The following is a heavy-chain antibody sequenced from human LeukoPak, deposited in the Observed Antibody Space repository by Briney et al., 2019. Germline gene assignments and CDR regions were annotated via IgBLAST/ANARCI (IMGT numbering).Heavy chain of an antibody. Sequence: GGSLRLSCAATGFTFSSYAMTWVRQAPGKGLEWVSGISGSGDTTYYADSVKGRFTISRDNSKNTLYLQMNSLRAEDTAVYYCARDGSTSWGYFDYWGQGTLVTVSS. J-gene: IGHJ4*02. CDR3: ARDGSTSWGYFDY. D-gene: IGHD2-2*01. CDR2: ISGSGDTT. V-gene: IGHV3-23*01. CDR1: GFTFSSYA.